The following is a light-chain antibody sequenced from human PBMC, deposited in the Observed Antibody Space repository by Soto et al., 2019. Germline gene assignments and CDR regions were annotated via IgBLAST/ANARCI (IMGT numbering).Light chain of an antibody. CDR3: QQYNNRWT. CDR1: QSVSSN. V-gene: IGKV3-15*01. J-gene: IGKJ1*01. Sequence: EIVMTQSPATLSVSPGDTATLSCRTRQSVSSNLAWYQQKPGQVPRLLIYGASTRAIGIPARLSGSGSGTEFTLFITSLQSEDLEVYYCQQYNNRWTFGHGTKVEIK. CDR2: GAS.